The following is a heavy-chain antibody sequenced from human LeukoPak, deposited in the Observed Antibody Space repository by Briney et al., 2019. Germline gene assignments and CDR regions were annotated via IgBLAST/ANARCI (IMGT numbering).Heavy chain of an antibody. CDR1: GYTFTSYY. Sequence: GASVKVSCKASGYTFTSYYMHWVRQAPGQGLEWMGIINPSGGSTSYAQKFQGRVTMTRNTSISTAYMELSSLRSEDTAVYYCARSVGYYGMDVWGQGTTVTVSS. CDR3: ARSVGYYGMDV. J-gene: IGHJ6*02. D-gene: IGHD2-15*01. V-gene: IGHV1-46*01. CDR2: INPSGGST.